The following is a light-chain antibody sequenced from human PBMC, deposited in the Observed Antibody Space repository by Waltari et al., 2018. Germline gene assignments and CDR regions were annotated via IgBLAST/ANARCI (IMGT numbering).Light chain of an antibody. V-gene: IGKV3-15*01. Sequence: EIVMTQSPATLSVSPGERATISCRASQSVSSNLAWYQQKPGQAPRLLIYGASTRATGIPARFSGSGSGTEFTLTISSLQSEDFAVYYCQQYKNWPPAGYTFGQGTKLEIK. CDR2: GAS. CDR3: QQYKNWPPAGYT. CDR1: QSVSSN. J-gene: IGKJ2*01.